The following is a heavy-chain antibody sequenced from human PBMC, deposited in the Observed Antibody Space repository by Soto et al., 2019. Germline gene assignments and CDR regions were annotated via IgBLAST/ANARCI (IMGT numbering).Heavy chain of an antibody. CDR3: ATDQKGYDILTGYYPYYYYGMDV. J-gene: IGHJ6*02. CDR2: FDPEDGET. Sequence: ASVKVSCKVSGYTLTELSMHWVRQAPGKGLEWMGGFDPEDGETIYAQKFQGRVTMTEDTSTDTAYMELSSLRSEDTAVYYCATDQKGYDILTGYYPYYYYGMDVWGQGTTVTV. CDR1: GYTLTELS. V-gene: IGHV1-24*01. D-gene: IGHD3-9*01.